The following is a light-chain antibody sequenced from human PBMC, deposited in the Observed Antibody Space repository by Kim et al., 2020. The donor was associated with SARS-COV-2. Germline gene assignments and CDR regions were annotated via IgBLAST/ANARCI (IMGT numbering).Light chain of an antibody. CDR2: AAS. Sequence: ASVGDRVTITGRASQGISSYLAWYQQKPGKAPKLLIYAASTLQSGVPSRFSGSGSGTDFTLTISSLQPEDFATYYCQQLNSYPWTFGQGTKVDIK. CDR1: QGISSY. CDR3: QQLNSYPWT. J-gene: IGKJ1*01. V-gene: IGKV1-9*01.